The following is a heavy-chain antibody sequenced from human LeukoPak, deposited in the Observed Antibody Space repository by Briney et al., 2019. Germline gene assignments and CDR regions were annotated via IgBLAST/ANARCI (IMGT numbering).Heavy chain of an antibody. J-gene: IGHJ3*02. CDR1: GGTFSSYA. CDR2: INTNTGNP. Sequence: ASVKVSCKASGGTFSSYAISWVRQAPGQGLEWMGWINTNTGNPTYAQGFTGRFVFSLDTSVSTAYLQISSLKAEDTAVYYCARERYYGSGSYWTIWGQGTMVTVSS. D-gene: IGHD3-10*01. CDR3: ARERYYGSGSYWTI. V-gene: IGHV7-4-1*02.